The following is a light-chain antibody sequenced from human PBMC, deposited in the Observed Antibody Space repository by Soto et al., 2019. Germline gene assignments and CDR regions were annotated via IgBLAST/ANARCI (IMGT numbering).Light chain of an antibody. CDR2: GAS. CDR1: QSVSSN. V-gene: IGKV3-20*01. J-gene: IGKJ5*01. Sequence: EIVLTQSPATLSLSPGEGATLSCRASQSVSSNLVWYQHRPGQAPRLLIYGASTRATDIPDRFSGSGSGTDFTLTISRLEPEDFAVYYCQQYGSSSTFGQGTRLEN. CDR3: QQYGSSST.